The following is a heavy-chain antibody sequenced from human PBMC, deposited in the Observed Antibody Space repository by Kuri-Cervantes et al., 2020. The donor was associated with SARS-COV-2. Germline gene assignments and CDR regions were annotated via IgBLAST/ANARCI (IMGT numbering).Heavy chain of an antibody. CDR1: GGSISSYY. V-gene: IGHV4-4*07. CDR3: ARERYSSGSAFDI. D-gene: IGHD6-19*01. CDR2: IYTSGST. Sequence: GSLRLSCTVSGGSISSYYWSWIRQPAGKGLEWSGRIYTSGSTNCNPSLKSRVTMSVDTSKNQFSLKLSSVTAADTAVYYCARERYSSGSAFDIWGQGTMVTVSS. J-gene: IGHJ3*02.